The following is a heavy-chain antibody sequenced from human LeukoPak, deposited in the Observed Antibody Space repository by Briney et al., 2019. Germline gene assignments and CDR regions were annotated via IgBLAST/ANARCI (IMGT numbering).Heavy chain of an antibody. V-gene: IGHV3-23*01. D-gene: IGHD2-8*01. CDR1: GFPFSTYA. Sequence: GGSLRLSCTASGFPFSTYAMTRVRQAPGKGLEWISSVTDSAGSTYYADSVKGRFTVSRDTSMETLYLQLNSLRAEDTAVYYCARSGYCAHGVCMGAFDNWGRGTVVTVSS. J-gene: IGHJ3*02. CDR2: VTDSAGST. CDR3: ARSGYCAHGVCMGAFDN.